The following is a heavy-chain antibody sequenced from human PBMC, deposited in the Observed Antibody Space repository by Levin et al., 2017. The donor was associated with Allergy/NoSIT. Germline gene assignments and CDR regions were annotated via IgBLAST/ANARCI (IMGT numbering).Heavy chain of an antibody. CDR2: ISSSSRYI. CDR3: ARDYTSSGDY. Sequence: GESLKISCAASGLSFSTYDMNWVRQAPGKGLEWVSFISSSSRYIYYADSVKGRFTISRDNAKNSLYLQMNSLRAEDTAVYYCARDYTSSGDYWGQGTLVTVSS. V-gene: IGHV3-21*01. CDR1: GLSFSTYD. D-gene: IGHD6-6*01. J-gene: IGHJ4*02.